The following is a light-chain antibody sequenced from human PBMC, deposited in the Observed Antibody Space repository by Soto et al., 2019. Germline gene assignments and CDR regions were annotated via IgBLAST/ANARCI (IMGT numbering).Light chain of an antibody. CDR1: QSLSSSY. CDR2: RSS. J-gene: IGKJ2*01. Sequence: ESVLTQSPSSLSLSPGESATLSCRASQSLSSSYLAWYQQKAGQPPRLLMFRSSDRAAGVPDRFSGSASGTEFTLTISSLEPEDFAVYYCQQYHYWPYTFGQGTKLEIK. V-gene: IGKV3-20*01. CDR3: QQYHYWPYT.